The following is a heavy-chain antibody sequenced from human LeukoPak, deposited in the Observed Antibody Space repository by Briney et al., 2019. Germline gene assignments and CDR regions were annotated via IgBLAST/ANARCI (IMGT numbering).Heavy chain of an antibody. V-gene: IGHV1-69*01. J-gene: IGHJ4*02. D-gene: IGHD1-26*01. CDR2: IIPIFGAA. CDR3: ASQWELLGGAFDY. Sequence: GSSVKVSCKASGGTFSSYAISWVRQAPGQGLEWMGGIIPIFGAANYAQKFQGRVTITADESTGTAYMELSSLRSEDTAVYYCASQWELLGGAFDYWGQGTLVTVSS. CDR1: GGTFSSYA.